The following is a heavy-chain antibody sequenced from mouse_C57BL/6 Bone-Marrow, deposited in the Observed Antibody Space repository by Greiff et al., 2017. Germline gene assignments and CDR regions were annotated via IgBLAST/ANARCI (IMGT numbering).Heavy chain of an antibody. D-gene: IGHD1-1*01. J-gene: IGHJ1*03. CDR1: GFTFSDYY. CDR3: ARPRYYGSSYGYFDV. V-gene: IGHV5-12*01. Sequence: EVKLQESGGGLVQPGGSLKLSCAASGFTFSDYYMYWVRQTPEKRLEWVAYISNGGGSTYYPDTVKGRFTISRDNAKNTLYLQMSRLKSEDTAMYYCARPRYYGSSYGYFDVWGTGTTVTVSS. CDR2: ISNGGGST.